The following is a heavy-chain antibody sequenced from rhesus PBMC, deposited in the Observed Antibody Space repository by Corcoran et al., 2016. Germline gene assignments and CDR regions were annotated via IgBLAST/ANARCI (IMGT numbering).Heavy chain of an antibody. Sequence: QVQLQESGPGLVKPSETLSLTCAVSGGSISGYYYWSWIRHSPGKRLEWIGSIYGSGGSNYLNPSLKSRVSLSVDTSKSQLSLKLSSVTAADTAVYYCASGGYWGDSHDYWGQGVLVTVSS. CDR2: IYGSGGSN. J-gene: IGHJ4*01. CDR1: GGSISGYYY. CDR3: ASGGYWGDSHDY. D-gene: IGHD3-34*01. V-gene: IGHV4S14*01.